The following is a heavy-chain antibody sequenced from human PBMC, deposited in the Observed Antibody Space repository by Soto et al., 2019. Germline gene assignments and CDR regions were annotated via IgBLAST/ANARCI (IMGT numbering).Heavy chain of an antibody. J-gene: IGHJ6*02. D-gene: IGHD3-3*02. Sequence: QVQLQESGPGLVKPSETLSLTCTVSGGSISSYYWSWIRQPPGKGLEWIGYIYYSGSTSYNPSLKSRVTISVDTSKNQFSLKLSSVTAADTAVYYCARDRLANYYYYYGMDVWGQGTTVTVSS. V-gene: IGHV4-59*01. CDR1: GGSISSYY. CDR2: IYYSGST. CDR3: ARDRLANYYYYYGMDV.